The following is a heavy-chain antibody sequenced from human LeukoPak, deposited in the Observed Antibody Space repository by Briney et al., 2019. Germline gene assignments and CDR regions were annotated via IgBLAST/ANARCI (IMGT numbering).Heavy chain of an antibody. CDR2: IIPIFGTA. J-gene: IGHJ5*02. D-gene: IGHD3-22*01. CDR3: ASWFGETYYDSSGSNWFDP. Sequence: ASVKLSCKASGGTFTSYAISWVRHAPGQRHEWMGGIIPIFGTANYAQKFQGRVTITADESTSTAYMELSSLRSEDTAVYYCASWFGETYYDSSGSNWFDPWGQGTLVTVS. CDR1: GGTFTSYA. V-gene: IGHV1-69*13.